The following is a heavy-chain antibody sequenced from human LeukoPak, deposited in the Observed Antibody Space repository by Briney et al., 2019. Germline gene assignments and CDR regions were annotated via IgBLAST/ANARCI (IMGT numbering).Heavy chain of an antibody. CDR1: GFTFSSYG. CDR3: VRSRSNWFDP. J-gene: IGHJ5*02. Sequence: GGSLRLSCAASGFTFSSYGMHWVRQAPGKGLEWVAFIRCDGSNKYYADSVKGRFTISRDNSKNTLYLQMNSLRAEDTAVYYCVRSRSNWFDPWGQGTLVTVSS. CDR2: IRCDGSNK. V-gene: IGHV3-30*02.